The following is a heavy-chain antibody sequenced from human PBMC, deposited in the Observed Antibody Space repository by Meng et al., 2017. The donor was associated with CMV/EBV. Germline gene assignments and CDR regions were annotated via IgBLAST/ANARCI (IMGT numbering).Heavy chain of an antibody. CDR2: IYYSGST. CDR3: ARSVVVPAALNDAFDL. J-gene: IGHJ3*01. CDR1: GGSISSSSYY. D-gene: IGHD2-2*01. V-gene: IGHV4-39*07. Sequence: SETLSLTCTVSGGSISSSSYYWGWIRQPPGKGLEWIGSIYYSGSTYYNPSLKSRVTISVDTSKNQFSLKLSSVTAADTAVYYCARSVVVPAALNDAFDLWGQGTMVTVSS.